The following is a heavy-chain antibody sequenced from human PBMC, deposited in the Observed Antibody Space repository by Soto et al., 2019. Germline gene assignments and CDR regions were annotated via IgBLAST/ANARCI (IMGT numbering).Heavy chain of an antibody. CDR2: INQSGST. J-gene: IGHJ6*02. CDR3: ACMVRGVSKYYYYGMDV. D-gene: IGHD3-10*01. V-gene: IGHV4-34*01. Sequence: SETLSLTCAVYGGSFSGYYWSWIRQPPGKGLEWIGEINQSGSTNYNPSLKSRVTISVDTSKNQFSLKLSSVTAADTAVYYCACMVRGVSKYYYYGMDVWGQGTTVTVSS. CDR1: GGSFSGYY.